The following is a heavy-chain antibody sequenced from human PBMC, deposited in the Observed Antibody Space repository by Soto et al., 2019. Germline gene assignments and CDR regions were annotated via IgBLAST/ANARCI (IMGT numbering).Heavy chain of an antibody. CDR2: ISWNSGYV. CDR1: GFTFDDYA. D-gene: IGHD3-10*01. CDR3: TKGLGGATVSYNWFDP. V-gene: IGHV3-9*01. J-gene: IGHJ5*02. Sequence: GGSLRLSCAASGFTFDDYAMHWVRQAPGKGLEWVSGISWNSGYVGYADSVKGRFTISRDNAKNSLYLQMNTLRAEDTALYYCTKGLGGATVSYNWFDPWGQGTLVTVSS.